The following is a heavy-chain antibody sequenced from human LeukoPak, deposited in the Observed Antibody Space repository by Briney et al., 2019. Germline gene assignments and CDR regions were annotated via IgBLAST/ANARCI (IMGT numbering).Heavy chain of an antibody. D-gene: IGHD2-2*01. CDR1: GFTFSTYA. V-gene: IGHV3-23*01. Sequence: GGSLRLSCAASGFTFSTYAMSWVRQAPGQGLEWVSSINGDGGSTYYAESVKGRFTVSRDSSKNTLYLQMDSLRADDTAVYYCAKRPDCSTTNCFRFEYWGQGTLVTVSS. CDR2: INGDGGST. CDR3: AKRPDCSTTNCFRFEY. J-gene: IGHJ4*02.